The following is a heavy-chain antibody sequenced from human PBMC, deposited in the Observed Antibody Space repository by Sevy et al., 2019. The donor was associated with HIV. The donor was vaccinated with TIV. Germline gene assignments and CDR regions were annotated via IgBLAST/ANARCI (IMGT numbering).Heavy chain of an antibody. CDR3: ARGHDYVWGSRSLDY. CDR1: GYTFTGYY. CDR2: INPNSGGT. J-gene: IGHJ4*02. V-gene: IGHV1-2*06. D-gene: IGHD3-16*01. Sequence: ASVKVSCKASGYTFTGYYMHWVRQAPGQGLEWMGRINPNSGGTNYAQKFQGRVTMTRDTSISTAYMELSRLRSDDTAVYYYARGHDYVWGSRSLDYWGQGTLVTVSS.